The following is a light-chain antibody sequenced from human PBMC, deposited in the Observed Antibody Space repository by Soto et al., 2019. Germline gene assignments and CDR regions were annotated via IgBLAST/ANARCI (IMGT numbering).Light chain of an antibody. J-gene: IGKJ5*01. CDR1: QRISTN. CDR3: QQRSNWPPIT. CDR2: SSS. V-gene: IGKV3-15*01. Sequence: DIARTHSPPILSVSPGEGATLSCRASQRISTNLAWYQHIPGQAPRLLIVSSSRRPTDVPARFSGSGSGTDFTLTISSLQSEDSAFYYCQQRSNWPPITFGQGTRLEI.